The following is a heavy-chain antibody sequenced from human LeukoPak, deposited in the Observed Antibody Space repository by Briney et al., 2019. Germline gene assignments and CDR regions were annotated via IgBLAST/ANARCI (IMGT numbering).Heavy chain of an antibody. CDR1: GGSFSGYY. V-gene: IGHV4-34*01. CDR2: INHSGST. Sequence: PSETLSLTCAVYGGSFSGYYWSWIRQPPGKGLEWIGEINHSGSTNYNPSLKSRVTISVDTSKNQFSLKLSSVTAADTAVYYCARRRGGCSGGSCYYFRLDYWGQGTLVTVSS. CDR3: ARRRGGCSGGSCYYFRLDY. J-gene: IGHJ4*02. D-gene: IGHD2-15*01.